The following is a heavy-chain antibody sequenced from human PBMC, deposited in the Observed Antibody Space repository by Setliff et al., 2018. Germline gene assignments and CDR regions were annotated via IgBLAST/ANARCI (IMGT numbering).Heavy chain of an antibody. CDR2: IKQDGSEE. J-gene: IGHJ3*02. D-gene: IGHD3-22*01. Sequence: GGSLRLSCAASGFTFSNYWMTWVRQAPGKGLEWVANIKQDGSEEYYVDSMKGRFTISRDNAKNSLYLQVNSLRAEDTAVYYCARDRISRYYDSGAHAFDIWGQGTMVTVSS. CDR3: ARDRISRYYDSGAHAFDI. CDR1: GFTFSNYW. V-gene: IGHV3-7*03.